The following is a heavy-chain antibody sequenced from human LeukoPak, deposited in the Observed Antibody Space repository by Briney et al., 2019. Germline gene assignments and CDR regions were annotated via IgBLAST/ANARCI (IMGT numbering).Heavy chain of an antibody. D-gene: IGHD1-26*01. CDR1: GGSFSGYY. J-gene: IGHJ6*03. V-gene: IGHV4-34*01. CDR2: INHSGST. Sequence: SKTLSLTCAVYGGSFSGYYWSWIRQPPGKGLEWIGEINHSGSTNYNPSLKSRVTISVDTSKNQFSLKLSSVTAADTAVYYCARRRELLYYYYMDVWGKGTTVTVSS. CDR3: ARRRELLYYYYMDV.